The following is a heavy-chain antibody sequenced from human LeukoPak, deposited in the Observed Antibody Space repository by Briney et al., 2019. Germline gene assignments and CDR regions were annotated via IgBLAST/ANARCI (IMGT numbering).Heavy chain of an antibody. Sequence: SETLSLTCTVSGGPISSSSYYWAWIRQPPGKGLEWIGSIYYTGSTYYNPSLKSRVTISADTSKNQFSLKLYSVTAADTAVYYCATRKLGNDYWGQGTLVTVSS. J-gene: IGHJ4*02. CDR3: ATRKLGNDY. CDR1: GGPISSSSYY. D-gene: IGHD7-27*01. V-gene: IGHV4-39*07. CDR2: IYYTGST.